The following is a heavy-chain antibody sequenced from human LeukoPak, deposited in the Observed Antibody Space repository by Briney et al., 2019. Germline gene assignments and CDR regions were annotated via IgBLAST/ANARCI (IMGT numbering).Heavy chain of an antibody. CDR1: GGSISSGSYY. CDR3: ARVFGVVINSSLYYYYMDV. D-gene: IGHD3-3*01. V-gene: IGHV4-61*02. CDR2: IYTSGST. Sequence: SETLSLTCTVSGGSISSGSYYWSWIRQPAGKGLEWIGRIYTSGSTNYNPSLKSRVTISVDTSKNQFSLKLSSVTAADTAVYYCARVFGVVINSSLYYYYMDVWGKGTTVTVSS. J-gene: IGHJ6*03.